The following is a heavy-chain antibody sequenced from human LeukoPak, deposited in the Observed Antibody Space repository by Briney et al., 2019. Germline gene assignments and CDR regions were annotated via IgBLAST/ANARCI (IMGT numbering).Heavy chain of an antibody. CDR2: IHYSGST. D-gene: IGHD2-15*01. J-gene: IGHJ3*02. V-gene: IGHV4-59*01. CDR3: ARAFGCYPGICGFDI. Sequence: PSETLSLTCTVSGGSISSYYWSWIRQPPGKGLEWLGFIHYSGSTHYTPSLRSRVTISGDTSQNQFSLKLNSVTAADTAMYYCARAFGCYPGICGFDIWGQGTMVTVSS. CDR1: GGSISSYY.